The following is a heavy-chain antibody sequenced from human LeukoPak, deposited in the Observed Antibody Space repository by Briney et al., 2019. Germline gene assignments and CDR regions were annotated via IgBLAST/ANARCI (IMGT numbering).Heavy chain of an antibody. CDR1: GFTFNNYA. J-gene: IGHJ4*02. Sequence: GSLRLSCAASGFTFNNYAMHWVRQAPGKGLEWVSVISWDGGSPSYADSVKGRFTISRDNSKNSLYLQMISLRPEDSALYYCAKGGPARYDSGWSFDYWGQGTLVTVSS. CDR3: AKGGPARYDSGWSFDY. D-gene: IGHD6-19*01. V-gene: IGHV3-43D*03. CDR2: ISWDGGSP.